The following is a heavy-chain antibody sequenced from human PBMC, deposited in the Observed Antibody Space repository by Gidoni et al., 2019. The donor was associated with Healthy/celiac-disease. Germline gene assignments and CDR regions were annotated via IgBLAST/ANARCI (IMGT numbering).Heavy chain of an antibody. CDR2: IKSKTDGGTT. Sequence: EVQMVESGGGLVKPGGSLRLCWAASGFTFSNAWMNWVRQAPGKGLVWVGRIKSKTDGGTTDYSAPVKGRFTISRDDSKNTLYLQMNILKTEDTSVYYCTTEGGSGMGAFDIWGQGTMVTVSS. CDR3: TTEGGSGMGAFDI. J-gene: IGHJ3*02. D-gene: IGHD6-19*01. CDR1: GFTFSNAW. V-gene: IGHV3-15*07.